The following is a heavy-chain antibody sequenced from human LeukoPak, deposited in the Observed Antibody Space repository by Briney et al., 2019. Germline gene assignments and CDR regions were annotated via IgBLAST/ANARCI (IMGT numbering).Heavy chain of an antibody. CDR2: IYTSGST. CDR3: ARAGGYYDSSGYYYYYYYMDV. D-gene: IGHD3-22*01. V-gene: IGHV4-61*02. Sequence: SQTLSLTCTVSGGSISSGSYYWSWIRQPAGKGLEWIGRIYTSGSTNYNPSLKSRVTISVDTSKNQFSLKLSSVTAADTAVYYCARAGGYYDSSGYYYYYYYMDVWGKGTTVTVSS. J-gene: IGHJ6*03. CDR1: GGSISSGSYY.